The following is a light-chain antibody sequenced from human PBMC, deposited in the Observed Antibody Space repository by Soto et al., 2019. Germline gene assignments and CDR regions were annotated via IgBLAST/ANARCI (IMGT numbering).Light chain of an antibody. Sequence: QSVLTQPASVSGSPGQSSTISCTGTTSDIGAYNYVSWYQQHPGKAPQLMIYDVTDRPSGVSNRFSGSKSGNTASLTISGLQAEDEADYYCSSYISSSTLVFGGGTKLTVL. J-gene: IGLJ3*02. CDR3: SSYISSSTLV. CDR1: TSDIGAYNY. CDR2: DVT. V-gene: IGLV2-14*03.